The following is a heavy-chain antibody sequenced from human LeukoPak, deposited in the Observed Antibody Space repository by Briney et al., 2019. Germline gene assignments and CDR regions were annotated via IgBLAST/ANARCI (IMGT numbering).Heavy chain of an antibody. V-gene: IGHV1-24*01. D-gene: IGHD3-9*01. CDR1: GYTLTELS. Sequence: ASVKVSCKVSGYTLTELSMHWVPQAPGKRLGWIGGFYPKDDETIYEQKFQGRVTMTEDTSTDTDYMELSGLRSEATAVYYCATTILLRYFDWLLFDYWGQGTMVTVSS. CDR2: FYPKDDET. CDR3: ATTILLRYFDWLLFDY. J-gene: IGHJ4*02.